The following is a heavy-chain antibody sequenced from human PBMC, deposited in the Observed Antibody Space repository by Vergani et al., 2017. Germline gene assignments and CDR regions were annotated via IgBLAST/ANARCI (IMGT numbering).Heavy chain of an antibody. Sequence: EVQLVESGGGLVQPGGSLRLSCAASGFTVSSNYMSWVRQAPGKGLEWVSVIYSGGSTYYADSVKGRFTISGHNSKNTLYLQMNSLRAEDTAVYYCARDFPPHGYSGYDPGVWGQGTLVTVSS. J-gene: IGHJ4*02. V-gene: IGHV3-53*04. CDR1: GFTVSSNY. CDR2: IYSGGST. CDR3: ARDFPPHGYSGYDPGV. D-gene: IGHD5-12*01.